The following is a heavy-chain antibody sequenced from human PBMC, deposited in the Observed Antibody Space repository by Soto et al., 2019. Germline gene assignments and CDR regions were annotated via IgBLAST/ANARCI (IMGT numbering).Heavy chain of an antibody. CDR3: ARESVVLAAKVYYGMDV. Sequence: EVQLVESGGGLVQPGGSLRLSCAASGFTFSSYGMNWVRQAPGKGQEWVSYISSSSNTIYYADSVKGRFTISRDNAKNSLYLQMNRLRDEDTAVYSCARESVVLAAKVYYGMDVWGQGTTVTVSS. J-gene: IGHJ6*02. V-gene: IGHV3-48*02. D-gene: IGHD2-15*01. CDR2: ISSSSNTI. CDR1: GFTFSSYG.